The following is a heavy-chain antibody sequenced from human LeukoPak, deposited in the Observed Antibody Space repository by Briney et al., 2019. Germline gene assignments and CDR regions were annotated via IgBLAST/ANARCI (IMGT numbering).Heavy chain of an antibody. CDR2: IYPGDSDS. V-gene: IGHV5-51*01. D-gene: IGHD6-6*01. J-gene: IGHJ4*02. CDR1: GYSFTSNW. Sequence: GESLKISRKGSGYSFTSNWIGLVRQMPGKGLELMGIIYPGDSDSRYRPSFQGQVTISADKSINTAYLQWSSLKASDTAVYYCARHVGEYSRSPFDCWGQGTLVTVSS. CDR3: ARHVGEYSRSPFDC.